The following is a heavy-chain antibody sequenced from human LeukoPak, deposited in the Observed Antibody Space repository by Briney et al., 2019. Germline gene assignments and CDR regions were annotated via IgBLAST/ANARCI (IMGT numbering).Heavy chain of an antibody. V-gene: IGHV3-48*03. J-gene: IGHJ6*03. Sequence: GGSLRLSCAVSGFTFSDYEMTWVRQAPGRGLGWISFITSFGAARYYADSVSGRFAISRDNANNSLYLLVDSLRADDTAVYFCARILGNNYYYYYIDVWGKGTTVSVSS. CDR1: GFTFSDYE. CDR3: ARILGNNYYYYYIDV. CDR2: ITSFGAAR.